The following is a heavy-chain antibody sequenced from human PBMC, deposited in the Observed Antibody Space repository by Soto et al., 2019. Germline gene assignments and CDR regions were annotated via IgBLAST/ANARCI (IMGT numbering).Heavy chain of an antibody. CDR3: ARRDYYDSTGYYTY. V-gene: IGHV4-30-2*01. J-gene: IGHJ4*02. CDR2: IYHSGST. D-gene: IGHD3-22*01. Sequence: SETLSLTCAVSGGSISSGGYSWSWIRQPPGKGLEWIGYIYHSGSTYYNPSLKSRVTISVDRSKNQFSLKLSSVTAADTAMYYCARRDYYDSTGYYTYWGQGALVTVSS. CDR1: GGSISSGGYS.